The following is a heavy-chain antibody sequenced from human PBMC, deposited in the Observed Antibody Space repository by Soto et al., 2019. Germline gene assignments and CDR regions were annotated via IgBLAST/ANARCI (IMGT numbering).Heavy chain of an antibody. CDR1: DGSLSGYY. D-gene: IGHD4-17*01. CDR2: INHSGST. CDR3: ARVLRATGLFAY. J-gene: IGHJ4*02. Sequence: SLNCADYDGSLSGYYWSWIRQPPGKGLEWIGEINHSGSTNYNPSLKSRVTISVDTSKNQFSLKLSSVTAADTAVYYCARVLRATGLFAYWGKGTLVTVSS. V-gene: IGHV4-34*01.